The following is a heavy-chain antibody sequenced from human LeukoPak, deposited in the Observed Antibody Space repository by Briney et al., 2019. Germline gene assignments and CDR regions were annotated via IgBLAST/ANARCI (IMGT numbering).Heavy chain of an antibody. J-gene: IGHJ6*03. V-gene: IGHV1-24*01. CDR3: ASRAIAAAGTSHFEYYYYYYMDV. CDR1: GYTLTELS. D-gene: IGHD6-13*01. CDR2: FDPEDGET. Sequence: GASVKVSCKVSGYTLTELSMHWVRQAPGKGLEWMGGFDPEDGETIYAQKFQGRVTITADKSTSTAYMELSSLRSEDTAVYYCASRAIAAAGTSHFEYYYYYYMDVWGKGTTVTVSS.